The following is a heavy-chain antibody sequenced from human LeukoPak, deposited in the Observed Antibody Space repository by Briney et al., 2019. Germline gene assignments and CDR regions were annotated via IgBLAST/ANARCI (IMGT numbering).Heavy chain of an antibody. J-gene: IGHJ4*02. D-gene: IGHD3-3*01. CDR2: IYYSGST. V-gene: IGHV4-39*01. CDR1: GGSISSSSYY. CDR3: ARHFRSGYYIH. Sequence: PSETLSLTCTVSGGSISSSSYYWGWIRQPPGKGLEWIGSIYYSGSTYYNPSLKSRVTISVDTSKNQFSLKLSSVTAADTAVYYCARHFRSGYYIHWGQGTLVTVSS.